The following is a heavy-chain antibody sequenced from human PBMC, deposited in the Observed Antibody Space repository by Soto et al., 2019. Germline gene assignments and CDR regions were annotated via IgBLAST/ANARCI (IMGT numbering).Heavy chain of an antibody. CDR1: GYIFRSYW. CDR3: SRQAGWSKGDDS. CDR2: IYPGDSDT. J-gene: IGHJ4*02. V-gene: IGHV5-51*01. Sequence: GESLKISCKGSGYIFRSYWIAWVRQMPGKGLEWMGIIYPGDSDTRYSPSSQGQVTISADTSISTSYLQRSNLKASDSAMYYCSRQAGWSKGDDSWGQGTLVTVSS. D-gene: IGHD2-15*01.